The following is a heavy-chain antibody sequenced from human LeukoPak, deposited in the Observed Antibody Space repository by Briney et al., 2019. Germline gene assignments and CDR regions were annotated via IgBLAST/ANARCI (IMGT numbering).Heavy chain of an antibody. V-gene: IGHV4-61*09. CDR3: ARGVPHGSNWYWLDP. Sequence: SETLSLTCTVSGGSISSGSYFWTWIRQPAGKGLEWIGHMYTTGSTNYHPSLRSRVTISIDTSKNQFSLGLNSVTAADTAVYYCARGVPHGSNWYWLDPWGQGTLVTVSS. J-gene: IGHJ5*02. CDR2: MYTTGST. D-gene: IGHD4-11*01. CDR1: GGSISSGSYF.